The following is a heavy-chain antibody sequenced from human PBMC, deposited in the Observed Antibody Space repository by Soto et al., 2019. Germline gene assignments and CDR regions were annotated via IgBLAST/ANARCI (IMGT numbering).Heavy chain of an antibody. D-gene: IGHD3-22*01. CDR3: SCINYYDRSGHLDY. CDR1: GFTFSSYA. V-gene: IGHV3-30-3*01. Sequence: QVQLVESGGGVVQPGRSLRLSCAASGFTFSSYAMHWVRQAPGKGLEWVAVISCDGSNKDYADSVKGRFTISRDNSKNTLYLQMNSLRAEDTAVYYCSCINYYDRSGHLDYWGQGTLVTFSS. CDR2: ISCDGSNK. J-gene: IGHJ4*02.